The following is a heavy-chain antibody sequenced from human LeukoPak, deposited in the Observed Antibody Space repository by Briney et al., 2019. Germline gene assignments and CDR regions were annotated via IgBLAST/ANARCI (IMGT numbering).Heavy chain of an antibody. CDR3: AKGQPQYSSSWYYNWFDP. D-gene: IGHD6-13*01. CDR1: GFTFDDYA. CDR2: ISWNSGSL. V-gene: IGHV3-9*03. J-gene: IGHJ5*02. Sequence: PGGSLRLSCAASGFTFDDYAMHWVRQAPGKGVEWGSGISWNSGSLGYADSVKRRFTLSRDNAKNSLYLQMNSLRAEDMALYYCAKGQPQYSSSWYYNWFDPWGQGTLVTVSS.